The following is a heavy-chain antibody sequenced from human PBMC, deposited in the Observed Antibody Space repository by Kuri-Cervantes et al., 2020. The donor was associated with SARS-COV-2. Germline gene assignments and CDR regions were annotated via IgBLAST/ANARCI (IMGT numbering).Heavy chain of an antibody. D-gene: IGHD4/OR15-4a*01. CDR2: ITPFNGNT. CDR1: GDTFTYRF. Sequence: SVKVSCKASGDTFTYRFLHWVRQAPGQAPEWMGWITPFNGNTKYAQKFQDRVTITRDRSMNTAYMELSSLRSEDTAMYYCARSGPGAISREDGALDIWGQGTMVTISS. CDR3: ARSGPGAISREDGALDI. V-gene: IGHV1-45*02. J-gene: IGHJ3*02.